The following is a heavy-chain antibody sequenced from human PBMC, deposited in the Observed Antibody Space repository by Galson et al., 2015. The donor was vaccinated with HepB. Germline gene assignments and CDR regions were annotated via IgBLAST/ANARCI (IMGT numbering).Heavy chain of an antibody. CDR3: AREVYDIVTGYYNDY. J-gene: IGHJ4*02. D-gene: IGHD3-9*01. CDR2: INAGKGNT. Sequence: SVKVSCKASGYTLTNYGMHWVRQAPGQRLEWMGWINAGKGNTKFSQRFQGRVTITRDTSANTAYMELSSLGSEDTAVYYCAREVYDIVTGYYNDYWGQGTLVTVSS. CDR1: GYTLTNYG. V-gene: IGHV1-3*01.